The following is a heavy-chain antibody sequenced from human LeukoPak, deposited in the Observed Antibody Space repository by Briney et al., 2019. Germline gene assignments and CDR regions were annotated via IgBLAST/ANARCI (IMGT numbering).Heavy chain of an antibody. CDR3: ARGQGTAMVLDY. CDR1: GGSFSGYY. Sequence: PSETLSLTCAVYGGSFSGYYWSWIRQPPGKGLEWIGEINHSGSTNYNPSLKSRVTISVDTSKNQFSLKLSSVTAADTAVYYCARGQGTAMVLDYWGQGTLVTVSS. CDR2: INHSGST. D-gene: IGHD5-18*01. J-gene: IGHJ4*02. V-gene: IGHV4-34*01.